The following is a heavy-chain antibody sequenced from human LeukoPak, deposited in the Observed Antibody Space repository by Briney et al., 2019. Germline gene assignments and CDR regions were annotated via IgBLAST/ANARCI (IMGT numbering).Heavy chain of an antibody. J-gene: IGHJ4*02. CDR3: TRGSSGRRNN. V-gene: IGHV1-8*01. Sequence: ASVKVSCKASGYTLTSCDINWGRQATGQGLEWMGWMNPNSGNTGYGQSFQGRITMTRDISIGTAYMELSNLTSEDTAIYYCTRGSSGRRNNWGQGTLVTVSA. D-gene: IGHD6-19*01. CDR1: GYTLTSCD. CDR2: MNPNSGNT.